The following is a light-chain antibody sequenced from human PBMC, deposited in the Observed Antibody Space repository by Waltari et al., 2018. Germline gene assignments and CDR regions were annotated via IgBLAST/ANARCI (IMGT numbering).Light chain of an antibody. J-gene: IGLJ3*02. CDR2: EVS. Sequence: QSALTQPASVSGSPGQSITISCTGTSSDVGSYDYVSWYQQHPGKAPKLIIYEVSNRPSGVSNRLSGSKSGNPASLTISGLQAEDEADYYCTSYTVSTPLVFGGGTKLTVL. CDR3: TSYTVSTPLV. CDR1: SSDVGSYDY. V-gene: IGLV2-14*01.